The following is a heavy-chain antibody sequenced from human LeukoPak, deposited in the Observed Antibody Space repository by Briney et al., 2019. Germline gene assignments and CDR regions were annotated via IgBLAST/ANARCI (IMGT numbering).Heavy chain of an antibody. CDR3: ARDGPDCSSTSCYTGAEAFDI. D-gene: IGHD2-2*02. V-gene: IGHV3-30*03. Sequence: GGSLRLSCAASGFTFSNYGMHWVRQAPGKGLEWVAVITYDGMNKNYADSVKGRFTISRDNSKNTLYLQMNSLRAEDTAVYYCARDGPDCSSTSCYTGAEAFDIWGQGTMVTVSS. CDR2: ITYDGMNK. J-gene: IGHJ3*02. CDR1: GFTFSNYG.